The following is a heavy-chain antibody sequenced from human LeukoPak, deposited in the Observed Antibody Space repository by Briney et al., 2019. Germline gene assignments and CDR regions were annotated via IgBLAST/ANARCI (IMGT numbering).Heavy chain of an antibody. Sequence: ASVKVSCKASGYTFTGYYLHWVRQAPGQGLEWMGWINPNSGGTNYAQRFQGRVTMTRDTSISTAYMELSRLRSDDTAVHYCARFLAGYGDYRYYFDFWGQGTLVIISS. D-gene: IGHD4-17*01. CDR2: INPNSGGT. CDR3: ARFLAGYGDYRYYFDF. CDR1: GYTFTGYY. V-gene: IGHV1-2*02. J-gene: IGHJ4*02.